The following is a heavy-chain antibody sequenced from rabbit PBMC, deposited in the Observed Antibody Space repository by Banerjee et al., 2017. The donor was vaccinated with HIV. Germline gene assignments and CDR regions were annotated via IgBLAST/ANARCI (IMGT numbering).Heavy chain of an antibody. D-gene: IGHD8-1*01. CDR2: VYAGSSGST. CDR1: GFSFNSGYD. V-gene: IGHV1S40*01. J-gene: IGHJ6*01. CDR3: ARDTGTSFSTYGMDL. Sequence: QSLEESGGGLVKPGASLTLTCKASGFSFNSGYDMCWVRQAPGKGLEWIACVYAGSSGSTYSATWAKGRSTISKTSSTTVTLQMTSLTAADTATYFCARDTGTSFSTYGMDLWGQGTLVTVS.